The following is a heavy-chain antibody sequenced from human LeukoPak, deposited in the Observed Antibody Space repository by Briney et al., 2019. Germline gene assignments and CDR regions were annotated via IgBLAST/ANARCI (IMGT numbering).Heavy chain of an antibody. CDR1: GFTFDDYA. J-gene: IGHJ4*02. V-gene: IGHV3-9*01. Sequence: GGSLRLSCAASGFTFDDYAMHWVRQAPGKGLEWVSGISWNSGSIGYADSVKGRFTISRDNAKNSLYLQMNSLRAEDTAVYYCAVAAGTRSLYYFDYWGQGTLVTVSS. CDR2: ISWNSGSI. CDR3: AVAAGTRSLYYFDY. D-gene: IGHD6-13*01.